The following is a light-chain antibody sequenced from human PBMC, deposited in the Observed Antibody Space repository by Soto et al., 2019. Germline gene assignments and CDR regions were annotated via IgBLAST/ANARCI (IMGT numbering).Light chain of an antibody. Sequence: DIQMTQSPSTLSASVGDRVTITCRASQSISSWLAWYQQKPGTAPKLLIYKASTLQSGVPSRFSGSGSGTDVTLTISSLPPDDSATYYCQQYNDNWTFGQGPKVEIK. V-gene: IGKV1-5*03. CDR3: QQYNDNWT. CDR2: KAS. J-gene: IGKJ1*01. CDR1: QSISSW.